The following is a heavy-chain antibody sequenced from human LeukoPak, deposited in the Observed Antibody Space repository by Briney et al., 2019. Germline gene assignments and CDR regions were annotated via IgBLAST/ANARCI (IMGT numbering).Heavy chain of an antibody. D-gene: IGHD6-13*01. CDR2: IMAMGVNT. CDR3: ARDRIEQQRTLGRSTSYYNYYYMDV. J-gene: IGHJ6*03. CDR1: GFTFSSYV. Sequence: GGSLRLSCAASGFTFSSYVMSGAPKPRGRGRGGASGIMAMGVNTNSADSVKGRFIISRDNSKNTLYLQMKSLRAEDTDVYYCARDRIEQQRTLGRSTSYYNYYYMDVWGKGTTVTVSS. V-gene: IGHV3-23*01.